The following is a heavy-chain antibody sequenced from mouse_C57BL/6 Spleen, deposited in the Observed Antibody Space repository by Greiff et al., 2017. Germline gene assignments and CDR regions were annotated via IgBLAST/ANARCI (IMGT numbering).Heavy chain of an antibody. CDR2: IYPGSGNT. D-gene: IGHD2-5*01. CDR1: GYTFTDYY. V-gene: IGHV1-76*01. J-gene: IGHJ3*01. Sequence: QVQLQQSGAELVRPGASVKLSCKASGYTFTDYYINWVKQRPGQGLEWIARIYPGSGNTYYNEKFKGKATLTAEKSSSTAYMQLSSLTSEDSAVYFSARGSNYEGVWFAYWGQVTLVTVSA. CDR3: ARGSNYEGVWFAY.